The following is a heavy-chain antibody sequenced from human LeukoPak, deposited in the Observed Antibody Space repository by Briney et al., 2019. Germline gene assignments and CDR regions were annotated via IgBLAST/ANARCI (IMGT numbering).Heavy chain of an antibody. Sequence: GGSLRLSCEASGFTFGSFAMSWVRQAPGKGLEWASGISGSCYYTYYADSVTGRYTISRDNSKNTLYIEMNSLRAEDTALYFCAKDGAWGDDKFYFYMDVWGKGTTVTVSS. CDR1: GFTFGSFA. CDR3: AKDGAWGDDKFYFYMDV. CDR2: ISGSCYYT. J-gene: IGHJ6*03. V-gene: IGHV3-23*01. D-gene: IGHD3-10*01.